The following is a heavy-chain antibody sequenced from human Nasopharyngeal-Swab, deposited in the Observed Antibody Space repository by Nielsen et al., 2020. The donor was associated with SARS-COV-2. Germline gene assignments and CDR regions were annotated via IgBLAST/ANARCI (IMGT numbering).Heavy chain of an antibody. D-gene: IGHD3-3*01. J-gene: IGHJ6*02. Sequence: SETLSLTCAVYGGSFSGYYWSWIRQPPGKGLEWIGEINHSGSTNYNPSLESRVTISVDTSKNQFSLKLSSVTAADTAVYYCARGGYDFWSGYAGMDVWGQGTTVTVSS. V-gene: IGHV4-34*01. CDR3: ARGGYDFWSGYAGMDV. CDR1: GGSFSGYY. CDR2: INHSGST.